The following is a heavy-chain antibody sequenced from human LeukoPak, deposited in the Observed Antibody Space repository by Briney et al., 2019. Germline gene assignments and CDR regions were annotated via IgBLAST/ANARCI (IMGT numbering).Heavy chain of an antibody. CDR3: ARHVDMGTNYYYYGMDV. Sequence: PSETLSLTCTVSSDSVSSASYYWSWIRQPPGKGLEWIGYIYHSGSTNYNPSLKSRVTISVDTSNNQFSLKLSSMTAADTAVYYCARHVDMGTNYYYYGMDVWGQGTTVTVSS. CDR2: IYHSGST. V-gene: IGHV4-61*01. J-gene: IGHJ6*02. D-gene: IGHD5-24*01. CDR1: SDSVSSASYY.